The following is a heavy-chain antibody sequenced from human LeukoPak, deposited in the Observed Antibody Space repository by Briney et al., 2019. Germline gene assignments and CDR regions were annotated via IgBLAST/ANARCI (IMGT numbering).Heavy chain of an antibody. CDR1: GGSISSSSYY. V-gene: IGHV4-39*01. CDR3: ARRGAASWGWFDP. Sequence: SETLSFTCTVSGGSISSSSYYWGWIRQPPGKGLEWIGSIYYSGSTYYNPSLKSRVTISVDTSKNQLSLKLSSVTAADTAVYYCARRGAASWGWFDPWGQGTLVTVSS. D-gene: IGHD6-13*01. CDR2: IYYSGST. J-gene: IGHJ5*02.